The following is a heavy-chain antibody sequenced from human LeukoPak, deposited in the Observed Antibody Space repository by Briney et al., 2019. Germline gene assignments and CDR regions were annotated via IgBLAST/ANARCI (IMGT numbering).Heavy chain of an antibody. V-gene: IGHV1-2*02. CDR2: INPNSGGT. Sequence: ASVKVSCKASGYTFTGYYMHWVRQAPGQGLEWMGWINPNSGGTNYAQKFQGRVTMTRDTSISTAYMELSRLRSDDTAVYYCASSHETYSYDFWSGYSNWFDPWGQGTLVTVSS. J-gene: IGHJ5*02. CDR3: ASSHETYSYDFWSGYSNWFDP. CDR1: GYTFTGYY. D-gene: IGHD3-3*01.